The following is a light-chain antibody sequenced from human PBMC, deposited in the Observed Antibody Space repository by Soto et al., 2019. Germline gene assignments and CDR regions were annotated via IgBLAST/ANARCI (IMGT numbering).Light chain of an antibody. CDR2: WVS. V-gene: IGKV2-30*01. CDR1: QGLVYSDGSVF. Sequence: EVVMTQSPLSLPVTLGQPASISCRSSQGLVYSDGSVFLNWFHQRPGQSPRRLIYWVSNRDSGVPDRFSASGSGTDFTLKISRVEAEDVGVYYCMQGTHWPWTFGQGTKVEIK. CDR3: MQGTHWPWT. J-gene: IGKJ1*01.